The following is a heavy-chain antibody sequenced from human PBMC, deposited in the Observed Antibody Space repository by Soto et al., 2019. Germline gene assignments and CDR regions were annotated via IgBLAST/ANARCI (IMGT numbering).Heavy chain of an antibody. CDR1: GFTFSNAW. D-gene: IGHD2-15*01. CDR3: TTVGHCGGGSRYRYYYYYYGMDV. J-gene: IGHJ6*02. Sequence: PGGSLRLSCAASGFTFSNAWMNWVRQAPGKGLEWVGRIKSKTDGGTTDYAAPVKGRFTISRDDSKNTLYLQMNSLKTEDTAVYYCTTVGHCGGGSRYRYYYYYYGMDVWGQGTPVTASS. V-gene: IGHV3-15*07. CDR2: IKSKTDGGTT.